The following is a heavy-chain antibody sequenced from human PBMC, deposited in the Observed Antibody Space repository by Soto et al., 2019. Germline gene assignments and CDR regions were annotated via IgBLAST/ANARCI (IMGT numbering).Heavy chain of an antibody. J-gene: IGHJ4*02. CDR1: GYTFTSYA. Sequence: ASVKVSCKASGYTFTSYAMHWVRQAPGQRLEWMGWINAGNGNTKYSQKFQGRVTITRDTSASTAYMELSSLRSEDTAVYYCARDHDFWSGLRNYYFDYWGQGTLVTVSS. V-gene: IGHV1-3*01. CDR3: ARDHDFWSGLRNYYFDY. CDR2: INAGNGNT. D-gene: IGHD3-3*01.